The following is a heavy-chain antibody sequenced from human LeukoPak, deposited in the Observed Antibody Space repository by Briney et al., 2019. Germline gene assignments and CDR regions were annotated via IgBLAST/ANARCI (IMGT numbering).Heavy chain of an antibody. CDR3: AKDSKIVGATFRSYHYMDV. CDR1: GFTFSDYY. D-gene: IGHD1-26*01. J-gene: IGHJ6*03. CDR2: IRGSGDRT. Sequence: GGSLRLSCAASGFTFSDYYMSWIRQAPGKGLEWVSAIRGSGDRTHYADSVKGRFTISRDNSKDTLYLQMNSLRAEDTAVYYCAKDSKIVGATFRSYHYMDVWGKGTAVTVSS. V-gene: IGHV3-23*01.